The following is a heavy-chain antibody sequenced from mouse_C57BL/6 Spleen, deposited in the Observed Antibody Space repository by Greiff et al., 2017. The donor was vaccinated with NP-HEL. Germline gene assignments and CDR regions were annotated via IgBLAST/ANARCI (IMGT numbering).Heavy chain of an antibody. J-gene: IGHJ1*03. Sequence: VKLMESGPELVKPGASVKISCKASGYAFSSSWMNWAKQRPGKGLEWIGRIYPGDGDTNYNGKFKGKATLTADKSSSTAYMQLSSLTSEDSAVYFCARSGYSNYDNWYFDVWGTGTTVTVSS. CDR1: GYAFSSSW. V-gene: IGHV1-82*01. CDR2: IYPGDGDT. CDR3: ARSGYSNYDNWYFDV. D-gene: IGHD2-5*01.